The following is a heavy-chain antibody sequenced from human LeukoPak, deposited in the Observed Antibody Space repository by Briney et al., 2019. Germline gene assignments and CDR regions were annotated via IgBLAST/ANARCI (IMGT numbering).Heavy chain of an antibody. V-gene: IGHV3-7*01. Sequence: PGGSLRLSCVVSGYSFSTNMMTWVRQAPGKGLEWVATILPGGRESYRVDSVKGRFTISRGNAKNSLYLQMISLRAEDTAVFYCARASKLRLGGLWHKYFDYWGQGTLVTVSS. CDR2: ILPGGRES. D-gene: IGHD3-16*01. CDR3: ARASKLRLGGLWHKYFDY. J-gene: IGHJ4*02. CDR1: GYSFSTNM.